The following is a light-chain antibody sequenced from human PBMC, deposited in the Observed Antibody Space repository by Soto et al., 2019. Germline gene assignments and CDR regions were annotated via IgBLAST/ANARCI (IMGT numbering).Light chain of an antibody. Sequence: DIRMTQSPSTLSASLGDRVTITCRASQSISSWLAWYQQKPGKAPKLLIYDASSLESGVPSRFSGSGSGTEFTLTITSLEPDDFATYYCQQYNSYPWTFGQGTKVEIK. J-gene: IGKJ1*01. CDR2: DAS. CDR1: QSISSW. V-gene: IGKV1-5*01. CDR3: QQYNSYPWT.